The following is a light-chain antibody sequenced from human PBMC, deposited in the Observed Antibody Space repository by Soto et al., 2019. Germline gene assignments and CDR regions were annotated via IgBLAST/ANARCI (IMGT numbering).Light chain of an antibody. V-gene: IGKV1-5*01. CDR2: DAS. CDR1: QSINSW. Sequence: DIQMTQFPSTLSASVGDRVTITCRASQSINSWLAWYQQKPGKAPQILIYDASTLKSGVPSRFSASGSGTEFTLIISSLQPDDFATYYCQQYTSYSWTFGQGTKVEI. J-gene: IGKJ1*01. CDR3: QQYTSYSWT.